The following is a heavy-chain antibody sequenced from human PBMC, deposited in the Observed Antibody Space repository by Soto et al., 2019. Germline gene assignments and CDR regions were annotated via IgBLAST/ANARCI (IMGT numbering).Heavy chain of an antibody. V-gene: IGHV5-51*01. CDR1: EYSFTTHW. CDR3: ARTPYSSGSKFDY. J-gene: IGHJ4*02. Sequence: GDSLKISCKGSEYSFTTHWIGWVRQTPGKGLEWMGVIYPGDSDTTYSPSFQGQVTISVDKSIRTAYLQWSSLKASDTAIYYCARTPYSSGSKFDYWGQGTLVTVSS. CDR2: IYPGDSDT. D-gene: IGHD6-19*01.